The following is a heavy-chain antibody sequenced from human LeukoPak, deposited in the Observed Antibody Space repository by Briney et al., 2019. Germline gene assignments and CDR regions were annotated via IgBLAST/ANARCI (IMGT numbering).Heavy chain of an antibody. CDR2: FDPEDGET. J-gene: IGHJ4*02. D-gene: IGHD6-19*01. Sequence: ASVKVSCKVSGYTLTELSMHWVRQAPGKGLEWMGGFDPEDGETIYAQKFQGRVTMTEDTSTDTAYMELSSLRSEDTAVYYCATGPPKAVAALFDYWGQGTLVTVSS. CDR3: ATGPPKAVAALFDY. CDR1: GYTLTELS. V-gene: IGHV1-24*01.